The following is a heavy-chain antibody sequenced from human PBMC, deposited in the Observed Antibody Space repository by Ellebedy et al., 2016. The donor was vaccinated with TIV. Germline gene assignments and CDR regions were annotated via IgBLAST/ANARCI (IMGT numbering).Heavy chain of an antibody. CDR1: GYSFTNYW. CDR3: TRRTSSGYDY. D-gene: IGHD6-19*01. V-gene: IGHV5-10-1*01. CDR2: IDPTDSYT. Sequence: GGSLRLSCKGSGYSFTNYWISWVRQMPGKGLEWMGKIDPTDSYTNYSPSFQGHVTISADKSISTAYLQWSGLKASDTAMYYCTRRTSSGYDYWGQGTLVTASS. J-gene: IGHJ4*02.